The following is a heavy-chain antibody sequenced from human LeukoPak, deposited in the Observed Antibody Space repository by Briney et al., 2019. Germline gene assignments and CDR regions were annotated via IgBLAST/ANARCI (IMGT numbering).Heavy chain of an antibody. V-gene: IGHV3-30*03. CDR2: ISYDGSNK. CDR3: AREDYYYDSSGYYGN. D-gene: IGHD3-22*01. J-gene: IGHJ4*02. CDR1: GFTFSNYG. Sequence: GRSLRLSCAASGFTFSNYGMHWVRQAPGKGLAWVAVISYDGSNKYYADSVKGRFTISRDNSKNTLYLQMNSLRAEDTAVYYCAREDYYYDSSGYYGNWGQGTLVTVSS.